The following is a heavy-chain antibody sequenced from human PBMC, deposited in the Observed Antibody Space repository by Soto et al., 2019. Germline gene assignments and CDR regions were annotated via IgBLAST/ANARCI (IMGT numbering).Heavy chain of an antibody. D-gene: IGHD1-1*01. CDR1: GYTFTDFY. CDR2: INPNTGGT. V-gene: IGHV1-2*02. CDR3: ATQTGTVPNFADH. J-gene: IGHJ4*02. Sequence: QVQLVQSGAEVKKPGASVMVSCKTSGYTFTDFYINWVRQAPGQGLEWVGWINPNTGGTKPSQRFQGRVTLTRDTSITTAYMELTRLTSEDTAVYFCATQTGTVPNFADHWGQGTLVTVSS.